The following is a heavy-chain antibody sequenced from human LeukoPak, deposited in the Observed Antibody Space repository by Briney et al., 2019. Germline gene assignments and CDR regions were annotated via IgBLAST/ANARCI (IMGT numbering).Heavy chain of an antibody. Sequence: PSETLSLTCTVSGGSISGGGYYWSWILPRPGKGLEWVVYIYDSGSTYYNPSLKSRITISVDTSKNQSSLKLSSVATADTAVYYCAAAVRTRSYDYFDICGRGPVATVSS. CDR1: GGSISGGGYY. CDR3: AAAVRTRSYDYFDI. D-gene: IGHD3-16*01. V-gene: IGHV4-31*03. J-gene: IGHJ3*02. CDR2: IYDSGST.